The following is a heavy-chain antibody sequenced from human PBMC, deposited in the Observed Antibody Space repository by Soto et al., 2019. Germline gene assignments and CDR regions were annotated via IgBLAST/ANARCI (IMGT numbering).Heavy chain of an antibody. D-gene: IGHD2-15*01. Sequence: SETLSLTCTVSGGSISSSSYYWGWIRQPPGKGLEWIGSIYYSGSTYYNPSLKSRVTISVDTSKNQFSLKLSSVTAADTAVYYCARGFVGIVVVVAATGWFDPWGQGTLVTVSS. V-gene: IGHV4-39*01. CDR3: ARGFVGIVVVVAATGWFDP. CDR1: GGSISSSSYY. CDR2: IYYSGST. J-gene: IGHJ5*02.